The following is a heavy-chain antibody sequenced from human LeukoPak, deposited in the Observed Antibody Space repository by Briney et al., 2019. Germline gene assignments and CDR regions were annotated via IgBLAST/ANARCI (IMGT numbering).Heavy chain of an antibody. V-gene: IGHV1-3*01. CDR1: GYTFTTYA. CDR3: AREGRGGLAAAGTMNNWFDS. Sequence: ASVKVSCKASGYTFTTYAIHWVRQAPGQRPEWMGWINGGNGNTRYSQKFQRRVTITRDTSASTVYMELSSLRSEDTALYYCAREGRGGLAAAGTMNNWFDSWGQGTLVTVSS. J-gene: IGHJ5*01. CDR2: INGGNGNT. D-gene: IGHD6-13*01.